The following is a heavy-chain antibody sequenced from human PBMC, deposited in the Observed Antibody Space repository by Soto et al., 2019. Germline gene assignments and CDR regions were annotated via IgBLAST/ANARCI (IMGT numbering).Heavy chain of an antibody. CDR1: GYSSTSYW. CDR2: IYPGDSDT. J-gene: IGHJ6*02. CDR3: ARSLLRSSGWYLLPQGTYSYHYGMDV. Sequence: GESLKISCKGSGYSSTSYWIGWVRQMPGKGLEWMGIIYPGDSDTRYSPSFQGQVTISADKSISTAYLQWSSLKASDTAMYYCARSLLRSSGWYLLPQGTYSYHYGMDVWGQGTTVTVSS. D-gene: IGHD6-19*01. V-gene: IGHV5-51*01.